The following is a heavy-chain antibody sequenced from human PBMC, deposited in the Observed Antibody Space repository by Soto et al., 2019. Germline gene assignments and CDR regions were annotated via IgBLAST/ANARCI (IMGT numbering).Heavy chain of an antibody. CDR1: GFTFRSYA. CDR3: ARVLSSWPNFDY. D-gene: IGHD6-13*01. CDR2: ISGGGGST. J-gene: IGHJ4*02. V-gene: IGHV3-23*01. Sequence: EVQLLESGGGLVQPGGSLRLSCVPSGFTFRSYAMTWVRQAPGKGLEWVSGISGGGGSTYYTDSVKGRFTISRDNSKNTVYLQIHSLRGEDTAVYYCARVLSSWPNFDYWGQGTLVTVSA.